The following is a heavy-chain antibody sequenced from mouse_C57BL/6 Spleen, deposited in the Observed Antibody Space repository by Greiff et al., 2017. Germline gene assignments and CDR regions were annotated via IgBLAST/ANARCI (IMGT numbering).Heavy chain of an antibody. CDR1: GYTFTSYW. J-gene: IGHJ4*01. CDR2: IYPGSGST. V-gene: IGHV1-55*01. D-gene: IGHD1-1*01. CDR3: TRDGSSYDYAMDY. Sequence: QVQLQQPGAELVKPGASVKMSCKASGYTFTSYWITWVKQRPGQGLEWIGDIYPGSGSTNYNEKFKSKATLTVDTSSSTAYMQLSSLTSEDSAVYDRTRDGSSYDYAMDYWGQGTSVTVSS.